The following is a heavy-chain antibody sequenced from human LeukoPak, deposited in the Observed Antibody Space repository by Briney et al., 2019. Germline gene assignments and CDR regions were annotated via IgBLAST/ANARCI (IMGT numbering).Heavy chain of an antibody. V-gene: IGHV4-31*03. Sequence: PSETLSLTCTVSGGSISSGGYYWSWIRQHPGKGLEWIGYIYYSGSTYYNPSLKSRVTISVDTSKNQFSLKLSSVTAADTAVYYCARGVYSSGWYGTSAFDIWGQGTMVTVSS. CDR2: IYYSGST. J-gene: IGHJ3*02. D-gene: IGHD6-19*01. CDR1: GGSISSGGYY. CDR3: ARGVYSSGWYGTSAFDI.